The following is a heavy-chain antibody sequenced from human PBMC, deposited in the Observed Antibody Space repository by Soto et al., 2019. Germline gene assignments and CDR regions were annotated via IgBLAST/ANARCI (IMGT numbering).Heavy chain of an antibody. V-gene: IGHV6-1*01. CDR3: RRNRGTSGWDVYYYFGMDV. Sequence: SQTLSLTCSISGDSVSSSSAAWNLIRQSPSRGREWLGKTYYRSKWYNEYAESVKGRITINPGKSENQFSLQLSSVTPEDTPVYYCRRNRGTSGWDVYYYFGMDVWGRGTTATVCS. CDR1: GDSVSSSSAA. D-gene: IGHD6-19*01. CDR2: TYYRSKWYN. J-gene: IGHJ6*02.